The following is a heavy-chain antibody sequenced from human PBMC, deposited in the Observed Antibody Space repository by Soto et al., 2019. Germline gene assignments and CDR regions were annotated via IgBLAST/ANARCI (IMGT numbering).Heavy chain of an antibody. V-gene: IGHV4-59*01. J-gene: IGHJ4*02. Sequence: SETLSLTCTVSGASIGSYYWSWIRQPPGKGLEWIGYISSSGSNYNPSLKSRVTISLDKSKNEFSLKMKSGTAADTAVYYCARNNHFDSWGQGTLVTVSS. CDR3: ARNNHFDS. CDR1: GASIGSYY. CDR2: ISSSGS.